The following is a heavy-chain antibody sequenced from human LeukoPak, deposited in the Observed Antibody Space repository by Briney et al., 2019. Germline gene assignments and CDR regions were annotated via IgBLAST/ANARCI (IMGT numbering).Heavy chain of an antibody. V-gene: IGHV4-34*01. CDR2: INHSGST. CDR1: GGAFSGSY. J-gene: IGHJ5*02. D-gene: IGHD6-13*01. CDR3: ARGRRGGQQLSWFDP. Sequence: SETLSLTCAVYGGAFSGSYWSWIRQPPGKGLEWMGEINHSGSTIYNASLKSRVTISVDTSKNQFYLKLSCVTAADTAVYYCARGRRGGQQLSWFDPWGQGTLVTVSS.